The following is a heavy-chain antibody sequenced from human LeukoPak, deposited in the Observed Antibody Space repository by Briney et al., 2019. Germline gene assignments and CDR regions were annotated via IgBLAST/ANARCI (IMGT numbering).Heavy chain of an antibody. CDR1: GFTFNSHE. V-gene: IGHV3-33*08. CDR3: ARDTALYYYDSSGLFDY. CDR2: IWYDGSNK. J-gene: IGHJ4*02. D-gene: IGHD3-22*01. Sequence: QPGGSLRLSCAASGFTFNSHEMHWVRQAPGKGLEWVAVIWYDGSNKYYADSVKGRFTISRDNSKNTLYLQMNSLRAEDTAVYYCARDTALYYYDSSGLFDYWGQGTLVTVSS.